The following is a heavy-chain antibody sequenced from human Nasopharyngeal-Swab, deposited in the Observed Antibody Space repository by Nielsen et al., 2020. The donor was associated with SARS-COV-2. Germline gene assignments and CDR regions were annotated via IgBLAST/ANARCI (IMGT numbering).Heavy chain of an antibody. CDR1: GFTFSLYT. D-gene: IGHD5-18*01. Sequence: GESLKISCAASGFTFSLYTINWVRQAPGKGLEWVSAISSTGDYIYYAASVKGRFTISRDNARNSLYLQMDSLRAEDTALYYCAKARRTDTYGFECFDHWGQGTLVTVSS. V-gene: IGHV3-21*04. CDR3: AKARRTDTYGFECFDH. CDR2: ISSTGDYI. J-gene: IGHJ4*02.